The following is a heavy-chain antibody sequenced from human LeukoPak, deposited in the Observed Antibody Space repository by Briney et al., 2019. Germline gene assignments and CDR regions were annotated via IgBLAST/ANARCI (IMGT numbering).Heavy chain of an antibody. Sequence: GGSLRLSCADSGFTFSSYWMHWVHHAPGKGLVWVSRINSDGSSTSYADSVRGRFTISRDNAKNTLYLQMNSLRAEDTAVYYCARSNHCSGGGCYSAWFDTWGQGTLVTVSS. V-gene: IGHV3-74*01. J-gene: IGHJ5*02. CDR1: GFTFSSYW. D-gene: IGHD2-15*01. CDR3: ARSNHCSGGGCYSAWFDT. CDR2: INSDGSST.